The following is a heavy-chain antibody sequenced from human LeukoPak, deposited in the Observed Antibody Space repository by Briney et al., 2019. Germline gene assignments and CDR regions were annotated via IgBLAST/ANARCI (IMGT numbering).Heavy chain of an antibody. D-gene: IGHD3-3*01. CDR3: AKDQNFGVVIPIDAFDI. CDR1: GFTFSSYG. V-gene: IGHV3-30*02. CDR2: IRYDGSNK. Sequence: PGGSLRLSRAASGFTFSSYGMHWVRQAPGKGLEWVAFIRYDGSNKYYADSVKGRFTISRDNSKNTLYLQMNSLRAEDTAVYYCAKDQNFGVVIPIDAFDIWGQGTMVTVSS. J-gene: IGHJ3*02.